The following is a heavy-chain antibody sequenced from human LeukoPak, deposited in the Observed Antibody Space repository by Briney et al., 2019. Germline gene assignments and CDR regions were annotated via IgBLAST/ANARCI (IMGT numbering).Heavy chain of an antibody. D-gene: IGHD4-23*01. CDR3: ARGRPHGNDY. CDR1: GFTFDDYA. Sequence: GGSLRLSCAASGFTFDDYAMHWVRQAPGKGLEWVSGINWNSGSIGYADSVKGRFTISRDNAKNSLYLQMNSLRAEDTAVYYCARGRPHGNDYWGQGTLVTVSS. V-gene: IGHV3-9*01. CDR2: INWNSGSI. J-gene: IGHJ4*02.